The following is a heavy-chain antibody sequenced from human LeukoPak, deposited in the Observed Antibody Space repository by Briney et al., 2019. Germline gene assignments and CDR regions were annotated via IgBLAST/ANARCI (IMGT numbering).Heavy chain of an antibody. V-gene: IGHV5-51*01. CDR3: ATRRVAGIAVVPDS. J-gene: IGHJ4*02. Sequence: GESLKISCKGSGYSFTSYWIGWVRQMPGKGLEWMGIIYPGDSETRYSPSFQGHVTISVDKSTGTAYLQWSILKASDAAMYYCATRRVAGIAVVPDSWGQGTLVTVSS. CDR1: GYSFTSYW. D-gene: IGHD6-19*01. CDR2: IYPGDSET.